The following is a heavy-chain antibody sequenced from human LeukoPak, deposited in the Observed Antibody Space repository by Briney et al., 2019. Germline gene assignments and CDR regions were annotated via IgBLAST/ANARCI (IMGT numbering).Heavy chain of an antibody. V-gene: IGHV3-7*04. CDR2: IKQDGSEK. J-gene: IGHJ4*02. CDR1: RFTFSSYW. Sequence: GGSLRLSCAASRFTFSSYWMSWVRQAPGKGLEWVANIKQDGSEKYYVDSVKGRFTISRDNAKNSLYLQMNSLRAEDTAVYYCAKEDSENYQGLDYWGQGTLVTVSS. CDR3: AKEDSENYQGLDY. D-gene: IGHD1-26*01.